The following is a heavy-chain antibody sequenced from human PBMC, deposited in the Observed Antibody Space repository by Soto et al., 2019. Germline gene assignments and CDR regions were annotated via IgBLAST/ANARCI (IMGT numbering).Heavy chain of an antibody. CDR3: AKEMVPLDY. Sequence: GGSLRLSCAASGFTFTSYAMSWVRQAPGKGLEWVSSISGSGGGTYYADSVKGRFTISRGNSKNTLYLQMNSLRVEDTAVYYCAKEMVPLDYWGQGTLVTVSS. D-gene: IGHD3-10*01. CDR2: ISGSGGGT. CDR1: GFTFTSYA. V-gene: IGHV3-23*01. J-gene: IGHJ4*02.